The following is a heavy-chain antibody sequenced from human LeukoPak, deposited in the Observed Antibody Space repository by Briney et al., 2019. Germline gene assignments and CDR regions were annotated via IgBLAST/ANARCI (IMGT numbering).Heavy chain of an antibody. CDR2: IRYDGSNK. J-gene: IGHJ4*02. CDR1: GFTFSSYG. D-gene: IGHD2-21*02. CDR3: AKDSRSVVVTVDPYYCDY. Sequence: PGGSLRLSCAVSGFTFSSYGMHWVRQAPGKGLEWVAFIRYDGSNKYYADFVKGRFTISRDNSKNTLYLQMNSLRAEDTAVYYCAKDSRSVVVTVDPYYCDYWGQGTLVTVSS. V-gene: IGHV3-30*02.